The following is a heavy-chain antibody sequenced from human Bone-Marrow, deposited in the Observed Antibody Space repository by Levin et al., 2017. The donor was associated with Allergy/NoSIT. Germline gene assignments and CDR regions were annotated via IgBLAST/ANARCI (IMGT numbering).Heavy chain of an antibody. CDR1: GYTFTSYD. Sequence: ASVKVSCKASGYTFTSYDINWVRQATGQGLEWMGWMNPNSGNTGYAQKFQGRVTMTRNTSISTAYMELSSLRSEDTAVYYCARGRRYSSGWYQSHFDYWGQGTLVTVSS. CDR3: ARGRRYSSGWYQSHFDY. J-gene: IGHJ4*02. V-gene: IGHV1-8*01. CDR2: MNPNSGNT. D-gene: IGHD6-19*01.